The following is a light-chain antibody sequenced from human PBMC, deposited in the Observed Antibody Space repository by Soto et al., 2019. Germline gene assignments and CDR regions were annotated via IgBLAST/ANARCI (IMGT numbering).Light chain of an antibody. V-gene: IGKV2-28*01. J-gene: IGKJ1*01. CDR1: QSLLLRTGNNY. CDR3: MQGPQIWWT. CDR2: LGS. Sequence: DIVMTQSPLCLSVTPGEPASISCRSSQSLLLRTGNNYSDWYLQKPGQSPQLLIYLGSNRASGVPDRFSGSGSGTDFTLRISRVEAEDVGVYYCMQGPQIWWTFGQVTK.